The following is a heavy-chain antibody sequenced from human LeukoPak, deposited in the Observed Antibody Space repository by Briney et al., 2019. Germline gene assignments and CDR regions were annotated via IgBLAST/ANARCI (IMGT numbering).Heavy chain of an antibody. Sequence: SETLSLTCTVPGVSISSSNSYWGWIRQPPGKGLEWIGSIYYSGNTYYNASLKSQVSISIDTSKKQFSLRLTSVTAADTAVYYCARQTGSGLFILPGGQGTLVTVSS. CDR2: IYYSGNT. J-gene: IGHJ4*02. D-gene: IGHD3/OR15-3a*01. CDR3: ARQTGSGLFILP. V-gene: IGHV4-39*01. CDR1: GVSISSSNSY.